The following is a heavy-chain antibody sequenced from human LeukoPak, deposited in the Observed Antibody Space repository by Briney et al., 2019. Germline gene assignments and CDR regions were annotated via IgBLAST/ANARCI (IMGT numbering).Heavy chain of an antibody. CDR2: IIPIFGTA. V-gene: IGHV1-69*13. CDR1: GGTFSSYA. D-gene: IGHD2-2*02. J-gene: IGHJ3*02. Sequence: SVKVSCKASGGTFSSYAISWVRQAPGQGLEWMGGIIPIFGTANYAQKFQGRVTITADESTSTAYMELSSLRSEDTAVYYCARGGVIVVVPAAISGELVAFDIWGQGTMVTVSS. CDR3: ARGGVIVVVPAAISGELVAFDI.